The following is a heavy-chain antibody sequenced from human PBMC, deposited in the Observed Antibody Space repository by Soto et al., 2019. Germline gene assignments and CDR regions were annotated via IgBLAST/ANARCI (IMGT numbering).Heavy chain of an antibody. Sequence: EVPLVESGGGLVQPGGSLRLSCAASGFTFSTTGMNWVRQAPGKGLEWVSSISSGSEYIFHADSVKGRLTTSRDTAMNSVYLQMTNLRVEDTAVYYCAKDGAAGSVLDGWGQGTTVTVSS. CDR2: ISSGSEYI. CDR3: AKDGAAGSVLDG. J-gene: IGHJ6*02. V-gene: IGHV3-21*02. CDR1: GFTFSTTG. D-gene: IGHD6-13*01.